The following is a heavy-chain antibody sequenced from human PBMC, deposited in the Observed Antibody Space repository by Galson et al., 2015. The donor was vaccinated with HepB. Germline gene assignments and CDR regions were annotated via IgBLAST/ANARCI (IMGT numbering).Heavy chain of an antibody. CDR3: ARDLPPTYGDLTGLAFDM. Sequence: PLRLSCAVSGFTFSSYIMDWVRQAPGKGLEWVSSISSTGSYIYYADSVKGRFTISRDNSKNSLSLQMNSLRAEDTAVYYCARDLPPTYGDLTGLAFDMWGQGTMVTVSS. J-gene: IGHJ3*02. V-gene: IGHV3-21*01. CDR2: ISSTGSYI. CDR1: GFTFSSYI. D-gene: IGHD4-17*01.